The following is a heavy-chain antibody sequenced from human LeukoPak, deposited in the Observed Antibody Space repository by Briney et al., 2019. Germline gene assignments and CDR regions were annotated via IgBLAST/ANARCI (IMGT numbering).Heavy chain of an antibody. CDR2: IYNDGST. D-gene: IGHD1-1*01. Sequence: GGSPRLSCAASGFTVSNSYMAWVRQAPGKGLEWVSSIYNDGSTVYADSVKGRFTISRDNSKNTLYLQMNSLRGDDTSVYYCAKIDMWNPAYWGQGTLVTVSS. J-gene: IGHJ4*02. V-gene: IGHV3-66*02. CDR1: GFTVSNSY. CDR3: AKIDMWNPAY.